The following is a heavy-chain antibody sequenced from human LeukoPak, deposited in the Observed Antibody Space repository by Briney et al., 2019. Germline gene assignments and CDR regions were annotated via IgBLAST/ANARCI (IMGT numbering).Heavy chain of an antibody. CDR3: ARDYDGY. CDR2: IIPIFGIA. D-gene: IGHD5-12*01. J-gene: IGHJ4*02. Sequence: SVKVSCKASGGPFSSYAISWVRQAPGQGLEWMGRIIPIFGIANYAQKFQGRVTITADKSTSTAYMELSSLRSEDTAVYYCARDYDGYWGQGTLVTVSS. V-gene: IGHV1-69*04. CDR1: GGPFSSYA.